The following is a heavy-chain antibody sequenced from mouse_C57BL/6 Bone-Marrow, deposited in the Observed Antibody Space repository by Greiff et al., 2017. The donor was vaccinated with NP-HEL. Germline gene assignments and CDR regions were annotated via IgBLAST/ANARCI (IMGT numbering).Heavy chain of an antibody. Sequence: VKVVESGPELVRPGVSVKISCKGSGYTFTDYAMHWVKQSHAKSLEWIGVISTYYGDASYNQKFKDKATMTVDKSSSTAYMELARLTSEDSAVYYCARSSCITTEGEYFDVWGTGTTVTVSS. V-gene: IGHV1-67*01. J-gene: IGHJ1*03. D-gene: IGHD1-2*01. CDR1: GYTFTDYA. CDR2: ISTYYGDA. CDR3: ARSSCITTEGEYFDV.